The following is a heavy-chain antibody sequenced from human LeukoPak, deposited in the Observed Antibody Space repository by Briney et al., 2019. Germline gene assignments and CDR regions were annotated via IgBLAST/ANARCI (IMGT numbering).Heavy chain of an antibody. V-gene: IGHV6-1*01. J-gene: IGHJ4*02. D-gene: IGHD3-10*01. CDR1: GDSVSSNRAA. CDR2: TYYRSKWYN. CDR3: AGVSLVRGAPDYYFDY. Sequence: SQTLSLTCAISGDSVSSNRAAWNWIRQSPSRGLEWLGRTYYRSKWYNDYAVSVKSRITINPDTSKNQFSLQLNSVTPEDTAVYYCAGVSLVRGAPDYYFDYWGQGTLVTVSS.